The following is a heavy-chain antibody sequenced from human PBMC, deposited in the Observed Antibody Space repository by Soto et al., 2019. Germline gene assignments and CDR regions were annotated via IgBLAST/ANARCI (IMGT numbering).Heavy chain of an antibody. Sequence: EVQLVESGGGLVQPGGSLRLSCAASGFTLCRYWMHWVRQAPGKGLVWVSHISGDGTSTNYEDSLKGRFTISRDNAQNTLFLQMTSLTIDDTAVYYCSRGLDGGHYGFDNWGQGTLVTVSS. CDR1: GFTLCRYW. D-gene: IGHD3-10*01. J-gene: IGHJ5*02. CDR3: SRGLDGGHYGFDN. CDR2: ISGDGTST. V-gene: IGHV3-74*01.